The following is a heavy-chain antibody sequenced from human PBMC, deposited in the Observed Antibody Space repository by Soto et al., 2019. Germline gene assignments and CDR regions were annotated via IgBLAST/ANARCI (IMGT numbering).Heavy chain of an antibody. Sequence: QVQLVQSGAEVKKPGSSVKVSCKASGGTFSSYAISWVRQAPGQGLELMGGIIPIFGTANYAQKFQGRVTITADEATSTAYRELSSLRAADTAVYDCARDSGYYDSLFDGMDVWGQGTTVTV. CDR2: IIPIFGTA. D-gene: IGHD3-22*01. CDR1: GGTFSSYA. CDR3: ARDSGYYDSLFDGMDV. V-gene: IGHV1-69*01. J-gene: IGHJ6*02.